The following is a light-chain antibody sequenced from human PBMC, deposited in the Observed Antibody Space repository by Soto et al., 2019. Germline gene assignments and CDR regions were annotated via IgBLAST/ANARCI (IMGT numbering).Light chain of an antibody. CDR1: QSVSSKY. CDR3: QLRSNWPPKLT. J-gene: IGKJ4*01. CDR2: GTS. V-gene: IGKV3D-20*02. Sequence: EIVLTQSPGTLSLSPGERATLSCRASQSVSSKYLAWYQQKPGQAPRVLIYGTSIRASGVPERFSGGGSGTDFTLTITRLEPEDFAVYYCQLRSNWPPKLTFGGGTKVEIK.